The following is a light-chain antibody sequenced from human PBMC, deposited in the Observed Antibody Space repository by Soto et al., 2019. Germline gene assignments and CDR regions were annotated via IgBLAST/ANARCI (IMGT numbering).Light chain of an antibody. J-gene: IGKJ1*01. Sequence: EIVMTQSPATLSVSPGERTTLSCRSSQSVTSNYLAWYQQKPGQAPRPLIYGVSNRATGVPDRFSGSGSGTDFTLTISRVGPEDFAVYYCQQYTDWPLTFGQGTKVDIK. CDR2: GVS. CDR1: QSVTSNY. CDR3: QQYTDWPLT. V-gene: IGKV3-20*01.